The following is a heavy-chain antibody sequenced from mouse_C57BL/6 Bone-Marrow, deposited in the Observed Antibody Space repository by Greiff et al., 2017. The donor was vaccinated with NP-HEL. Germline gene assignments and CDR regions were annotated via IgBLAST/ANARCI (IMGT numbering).Heavy chain of an antibody. CDR3: ARHYGNYGFAY. V-gene: IGHV5-4*03. Sequence: EVKLMESGGGLVKPGGSLKLSCAASGFTFSSYAMSWVRQTPEKRLEWVATISDGGSYTYYPDNVKGRFTISRDNAKNNLYLQMSHLKSEDTAMYYCARHYGNYGFAYWGQGTLVTVSA. CDR1: GFTFSSYA. D-gene: IGHD2-1*01. J-gene: IGHJ3*01. CDR2: ISDGGSYT.